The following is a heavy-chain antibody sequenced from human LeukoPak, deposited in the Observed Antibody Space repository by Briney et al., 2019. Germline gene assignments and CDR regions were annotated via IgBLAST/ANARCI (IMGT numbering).Heavy chain of an antibody. CDR3: ARRGGSSSRRSPIDY. CDR1: GFTFSDYW. D-gene: IGHD6-6*01. V-gene: IGHV3-7*01. CDR2: IKQDGSQR. J-gene: IGHJ4*02. Sequence: GGSLRLSCTASGFTFSDYWMTWVRQAPGKGPEWVANIKQDGSQRYYVDSVRGRFTISRNNAKNSLFLQMNGLRAEDTAVYYCARRGGSSSRRSPIDYWGQGTLVTVSS.